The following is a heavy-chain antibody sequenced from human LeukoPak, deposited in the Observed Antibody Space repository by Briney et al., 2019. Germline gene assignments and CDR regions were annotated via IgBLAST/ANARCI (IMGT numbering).Heavy chain of an antibody. J-gene: IGHJ5*02. D-gene: IGHD3-22*01. V-gene: IGHV4-31*03. Sequence: SETLSLTCTVSGGSISSGGYYWSWIRQHPGKGLEWIGYIYYSGSTYYNPSLKSRVTISVDTSKNQFSLKLSSVTAADTAVYYCARGASYYDSSGPIRISWFDPWGQGTLVTVSS. CDR2: IYYSGST. CDR3: ARGASYYDSSGPIRISWFDP. CDR1: GGSISSGGYY.